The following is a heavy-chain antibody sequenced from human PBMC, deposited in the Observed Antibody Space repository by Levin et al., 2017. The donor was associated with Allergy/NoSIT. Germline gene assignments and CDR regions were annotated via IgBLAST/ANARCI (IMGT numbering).Heavy chain of an antibody. Sequence: GGSLRLSCKGSGSSFTSYWIGWVRQMPGKGLEWMGIIYPGDSDTRYSPSFQGQVTISADKSISTAYLKWGSMKASDTAMDDWAGLKGGQRAYMDGWGKGTTVTVSS. CDR1: GSSFTSYW. CDR2: IYPGDSDT. CDR3: AGLKGGQRAYMDG. J-gene: IGHJ6*03. V-gene: IGHV5-51*01. D-gene: IGHD3-16*01.